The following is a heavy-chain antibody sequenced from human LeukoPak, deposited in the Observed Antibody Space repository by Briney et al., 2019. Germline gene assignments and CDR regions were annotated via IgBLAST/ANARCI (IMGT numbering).Heavy chain of an antibody. CDR3: ARAYPAMVRGVRSYFDY. D-gene: IGHD3-10*01. CDR1: GFTFSSYE. V-gene: IGHV3-48*03. J-gene: IGHJ4*02. Sequence: HPGGSLRLSCAASGFTFSSYEMNWVRQAPGKGLEWVSYISSSGSTIYYADSVKGRFTISRDNAKNSLYLQMNSLRAEDTAVYYCARAYPAMVRGVRSYFDYWGQGTLVTVSS. CDR2: ISSSGSTI.